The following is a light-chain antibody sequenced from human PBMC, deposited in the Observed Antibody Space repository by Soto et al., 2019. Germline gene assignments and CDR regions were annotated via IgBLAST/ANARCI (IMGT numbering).Light chain of an antibody. J-gene: IGLJ1*01. Sequence: SYELTQPPSVSVAPGQTARITCGGNNLGSKTVHWYQQKPGQAPVLLVYDDRDRPSGIPERFSGSNSGNTATLTISRVEAGDEADYYCHVWDSSSDDYVFGIGTKLTVL. CDR3: HVWDSSSDDYV. CDR1: NLGSKT. V-gene: IGLV3-21*02. CDR2: DDR.